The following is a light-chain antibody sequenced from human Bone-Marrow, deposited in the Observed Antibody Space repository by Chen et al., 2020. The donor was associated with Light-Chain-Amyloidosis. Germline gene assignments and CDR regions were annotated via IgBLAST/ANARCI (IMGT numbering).Light chain of an antibody. CDR3: SSYTITNTLV. J-gene: IGLJ1*01. CDR2: EVT. CDR1: SSDVGGDNH. V-gene: IGLV2-14*01. Sequence: QSALTPPASVPGPPGQSITIPCPGPSSDVGGDNHVSWYQQHPDKAPKLMIYEVTNRPSWVPDRFSGSKSDNTASLTISGLQTEDEADYFCSSYTITNTLVFGSGTRVTVL.